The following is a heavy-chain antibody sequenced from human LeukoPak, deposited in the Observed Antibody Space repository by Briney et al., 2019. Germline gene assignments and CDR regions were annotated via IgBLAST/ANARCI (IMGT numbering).Heavy chain of an antibody. CDR3: AKNPLVSGTIYFDS. Sequence: GGSLRLSCAASGFTFSSHAMSWVRQAPGKGLEWVSSISGSGNNRNYADSVKGRFTISRDNSKSTLYLEMNSLRAEDTAIYYCAKNPLVSGTIYFDSWGQGTLLTVSS. CDR2: ISGSGNNR. V-gene: IGHV3-23*01. CDR1: GFTFSSHA. D-gene: IGHD6-19*01. J-gene: IGHJ4*02.